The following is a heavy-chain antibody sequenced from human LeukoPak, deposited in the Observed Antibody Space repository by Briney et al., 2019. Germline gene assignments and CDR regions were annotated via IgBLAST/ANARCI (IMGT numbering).Heavy chain of an antibody. V-gene: IGHV3-49*04. CDR3: TRDILSGWYYFDF. Sequence: GGSLRLSCTASGFTFGDYAMRWVRQAPGKGLEWVGFIRSKSYDGATEYDGSVKGRLTNARDDIKMVAYMHIDSLKTEDTAIYYCTRDILSGWYYFDFWGQGTLVTVSS. CDR2: IRSKSYDGAT. CDR1: GFTFGDYA. D-gene: IGHD6-19*01. J-gene: IGHJ4*02.